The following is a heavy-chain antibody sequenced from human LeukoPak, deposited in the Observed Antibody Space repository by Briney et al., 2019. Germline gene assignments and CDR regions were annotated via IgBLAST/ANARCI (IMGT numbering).Heavy chain of an antibody. CDR2: IYYRGST. CDR1: GDSISSSSYY. D-gene: IGHD6-19*01. V-gene: IGHV4-39*07. CDR3: ARTLSGGWYGTTVFDY. J-gene: IGHJ4*02. Sequence: SETLSLTCTVSGDSISSSSYYWGWIRQPPGKGLEWIGSIYYRGSTYYNPSLKSRVTISVDTSKNQFSLKLSSVTAADTAVYYCARTLSGGWYGTTVFDYWGQGTLVTVSS.